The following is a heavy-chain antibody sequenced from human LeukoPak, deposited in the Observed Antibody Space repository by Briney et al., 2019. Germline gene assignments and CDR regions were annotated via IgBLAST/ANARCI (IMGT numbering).Heavy chain of an antibody. CDR1: GGSMTTHH. CDR3: TTIKRGNIFGYFDF. V-gene: IGHV4-59*11. CDR2: VFDSGRT. D-gene: IGHD5-18*01. Sequence: SETLSLTCTVSGGSMTTHHWNWIRQTPGKGQEWIGYVFDSGRTKENPSLKSRVTLSAGTSKNQLSLRLSSVTAADTAVYYCTTIKRGNIFGYFDFWGQGILVTVSS. J-gene: IGHJ4*02.